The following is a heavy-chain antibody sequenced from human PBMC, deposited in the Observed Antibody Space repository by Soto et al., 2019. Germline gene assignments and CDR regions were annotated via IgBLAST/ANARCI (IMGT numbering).Heavy chain of an antibody. D-gene: IGHD3-9*01. CDR3: ATEILTGYYPYYYGMDV. Sequence: GASVKVSCKVSGHTLTELSMHWVRQAPGKGLEWMGGFDPEDGETIYAQKFQGRVTMTEDTSTDTAYMELSSLRSEDTAVYYCATEILTGYYPYYYGMDVWGQGTTVTVSS. V-gene: IGHV1-24*01. CDR1: GHTLTELS. J-gene: IGHJ6*02. CDR2: FDPEDGET.